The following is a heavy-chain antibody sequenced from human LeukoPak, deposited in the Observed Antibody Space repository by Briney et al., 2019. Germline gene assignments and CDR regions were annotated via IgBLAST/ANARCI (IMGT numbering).Heavy chain of an antibody. D-gene: IGHD3-16*01. CDR1: GFTFADYG. Sequence: GGSLRLSCAASGFTFADYGMSWVRQPPGKGLEWVSGINWNGGSTGYADSVKGRFTISRDNAQNSLYLQMNSLRAEDTAVYYCAKDSQGGYFDYWGQGTLVTVSS. CDR2: INWNGGST. J-gene: IGHJ4*02. CDR3: AKDSQGGYFDY. V-gene: IGHV3-20*04.